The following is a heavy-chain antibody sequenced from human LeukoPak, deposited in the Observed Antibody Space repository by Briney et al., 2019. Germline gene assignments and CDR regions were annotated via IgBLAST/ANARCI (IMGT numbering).Heavy chain of an antibody. D-gene: IGHD6-13*01. CDR1: GFTVSSYW. J-gene: IGHJ4*02. V-gene: IGHV3-7*03. CDR2: IHQNGGTE. Sequence: GGSLRLSCAASGFTVSSYWMSWVRQAPGEGLEWVACIHQNGGTEYYVDSVKGRFAISGDNTKNSLYLQMNSLTIEDTAVYYCARDLSSRDAYWGQGTLVTVSS. CDR3: ARDLSSRDAY.